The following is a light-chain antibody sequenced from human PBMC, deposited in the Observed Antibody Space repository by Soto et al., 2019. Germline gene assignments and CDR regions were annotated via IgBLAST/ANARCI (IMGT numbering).Light chain of an antibody. V-gene: IGKV3-15*01. J-gene: IGKJ1*01. CDR2: GAS. Sequence: VMTQSPAILSLSTGERATRSGRASQSVGINVAWSQTKPGQARRLLIYGASTRATGSPDRCSASGSATEFTLTISSLLSEEFAVYYCQQYNDWPRTFGQGTKVDIK. CDR1: QSVGIN. CDR3: QQYNDWPRT.